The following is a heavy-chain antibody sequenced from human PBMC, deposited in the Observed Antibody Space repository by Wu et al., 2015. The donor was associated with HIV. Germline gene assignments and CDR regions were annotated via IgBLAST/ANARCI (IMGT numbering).Heavy chain of an antibody. CDR3: AILGTGDLSWGY. J-gene: IGHJ4*02. D-gene: IGHD7-27*01. CDR2: FVPEDGET. CDR1: GSSLRKIS. Sequence: QVQLAQSGAEVKKPGASVKVSCKISGSSLRKISIHWVRQAPGKGLEWMGGFVPEDGETIYAQKFQGRVTMTEDTSTDTAYMELSSLRSEDTAVYYCAILGTGDLSWGYWGQGTLVTVSS. V-gene: IGHV1-24*01.